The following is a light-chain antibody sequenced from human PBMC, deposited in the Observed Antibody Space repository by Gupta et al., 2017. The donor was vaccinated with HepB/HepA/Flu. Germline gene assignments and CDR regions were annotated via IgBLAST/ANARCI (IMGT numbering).Light chain of an antibody. CDR3: MQGTQFPRT. Sequence: EIVMTQTPLALPVTLGQPASISCRSSQSLVHSNGNTYLSWLQQRPGQPPRVLIYKVSNRYSAVPDRFRGSGAGTDFTLYISRVEAEDVGVYFCMQGTQFPRTFGQGTXVEIK. V-gene: IGKV2-24*01. CDR1: QSLVHSNGNTY. J-gene: IGKJ1*01. CDR2: KVS.